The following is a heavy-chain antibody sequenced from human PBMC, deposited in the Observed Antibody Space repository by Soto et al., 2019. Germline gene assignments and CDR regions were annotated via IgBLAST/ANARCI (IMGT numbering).Heavy chain of an antibody. D-gene: IGHD3-3*01. CDR1: GFTFSSYG. J-gene: IGHJ6*02. Sequence: PGGSLRLCCAASGFTFSSYGMHWVRQAPGKGLEWVAVISYDGSNKYYADSVKGRFTISRDNSKNTLYLQMNSLRAEDTAVYYCAKAEGFWSGLEYGMDVWGQGTTVTVSS. V-gene: IGHV3-30*18. CDR2: ISYDGSNK. CDR3: AKAEGFWSGLEYGMDV.